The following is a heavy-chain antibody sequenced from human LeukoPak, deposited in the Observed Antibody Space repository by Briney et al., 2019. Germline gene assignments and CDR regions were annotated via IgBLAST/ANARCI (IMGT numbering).Heavy chain of an antibody. CDR1: GFTVSSNY. CDR2: ISSGGGST. V-gene: IGHV3-23*01. Sequence: GGSLRLSCAASGFTVSSNYMSWVRQAPGKGLEWVSGISSGGGSTHYADSVKGRFTISRDNSKNTLYLEMSSLRAEDTAVYYCAKSGYNYDSNAYPFIDYWGQGTLVTVSS. J-gene: IGHJ4*02. CDR3: AKSGYNYDSNAYPFIDY. D-gene: IGHD3-22*01.